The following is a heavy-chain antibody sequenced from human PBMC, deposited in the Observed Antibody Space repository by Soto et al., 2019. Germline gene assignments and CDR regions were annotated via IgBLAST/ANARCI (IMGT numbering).Heavy chain of an antibody. D-gene: IGHD1-7*01. Sequence: WGSLRLSCAASGFTFSSYGMHWVRQAPGKGLEWVAVISYDGSNKYYADSVKGRFTISRDNSKNTLYLQMNSLRAEDTAVYYCAKDIHSPELRDAFDIWGQGTMVTVSS. J-gene: IGHJ3*02. CDR3: AKDIHSPELRDAFDI. CDR1: GFTFSSYG. V-gene: IGHV3-30*18. CDR2: ISYDGSNK.